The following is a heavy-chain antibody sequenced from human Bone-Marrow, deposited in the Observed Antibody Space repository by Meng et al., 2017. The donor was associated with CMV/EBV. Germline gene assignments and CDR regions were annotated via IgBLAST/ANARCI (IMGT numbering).Heavy chain of an antibody. J-gene: IGHJ4*02. CDR3: ASRIRNYYDSSGYGY. D-gene: IGHD3-22*01. CDR1: GGSISTYSSY. V-gene: IGHV4-39*07. Sequence: GSLRLSCIVSGGSISTYSSYWAWIRQPPGKGLEWIGSIYHSGSTYYNPSLKSRVTISVDTSKNQFSLKLSSVTAADTAVYYCASRIRNYYDSSGYGYWGQGTLVTVSS. CDR2: IYHSGST.